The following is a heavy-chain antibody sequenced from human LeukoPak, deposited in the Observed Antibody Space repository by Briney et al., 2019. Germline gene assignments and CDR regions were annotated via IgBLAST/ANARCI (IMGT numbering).Heavy chain of an antibody. J-gene: IGHJ6*02. CDR1: GYTFTSYY. D-gene: IGHD2-8*01. Sequence: ASVKVSCKASGYTFTSYYMHWVRQAPGQGLEWMGIINPSGGSTSYAQKFQGRVIMTRDTSTSTVYMELSSLRSEDTALYYCARWGGVGMDVWGQGTTLIVSS. CDR3: ARWGGVGMDV. CDR2: INPSGGST. V-gene: IGHV1-46*01.